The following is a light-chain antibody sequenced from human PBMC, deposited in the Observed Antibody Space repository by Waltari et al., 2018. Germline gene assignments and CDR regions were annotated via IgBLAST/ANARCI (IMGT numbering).Light chain of an antibody. CDR3: SMYMGGGVWV. Sequence: WYRESPGQRRRIVVYKEIRRSSDVLERFSGSILGNGAALTIRGAQADDESDYYCSMYMGGGVWVFDGGTKLTVL. CDR2: KEI. J-gene: IGLJ3*02. V-gene: IGLV8-61*01.